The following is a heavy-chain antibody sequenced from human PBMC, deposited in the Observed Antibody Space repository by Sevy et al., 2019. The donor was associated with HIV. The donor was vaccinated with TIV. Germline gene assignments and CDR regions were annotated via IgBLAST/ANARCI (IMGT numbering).Heavy chain of an antibody. CDR1: GGSISSGDFY. CDR2: IYHSAST. Sequence: SETLSLTCTVSGGSISSGDFYWTWVRQPPGKGLEWIGYIYHSASTFYNPSLQSRVRISEDRSKNQFSLKLSSVTAADTAVYYCARGSGYTYLLIDNWGQGTLVTVSS. V-gene: IGHV4-30-4*01. J-gene: IGHJ4*02. CDR3: ARGSGYTYLLIDN. D-gene: IGHD5-18*01.